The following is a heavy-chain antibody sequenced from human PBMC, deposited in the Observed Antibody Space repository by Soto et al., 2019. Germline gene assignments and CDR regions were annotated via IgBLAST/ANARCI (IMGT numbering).Heavy chain of an antibody. Sequence: SETLSLTCTVSGGSLSRGGYYWSWIRQQPGKGLEWIGYIYYSGSTYCHPSLKSRVTISVDTSKNQFSLKLSSVTAADTAVYYCARAKYDFWSGALGYGMDVWGQGTTVT. V-gene: IGHV4-31*03. CDR2: IYYSGST. CDR1: GGSLSRGGYY. CDR3: ARAKYDFWSGALGYGMDV. J-gene: IGHJ6*02. D-gene: IGHD3-3*01.